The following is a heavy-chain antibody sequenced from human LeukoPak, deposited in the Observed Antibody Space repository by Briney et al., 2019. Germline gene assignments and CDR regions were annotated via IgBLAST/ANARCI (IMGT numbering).Heavy chain of an antibody. CDR3: ARVFRGALSANWFDI. CDR2: MHDDGRT. D-gene: IGHD3-3*01. V-gene: IGHV4-59*01. Sequence: PSETLSLSCTVSGGSINGNYWTWVRQPPGKGLEWIGFMHDDGRTNYNPSLTSRVSLSIDKSTNEFSLNLRSVTAADTAVYYFARVFRGALSANWFDIWGQGTLVTVSA. CDR1: GGSINGNY. J-gene: IGHJ5*02.